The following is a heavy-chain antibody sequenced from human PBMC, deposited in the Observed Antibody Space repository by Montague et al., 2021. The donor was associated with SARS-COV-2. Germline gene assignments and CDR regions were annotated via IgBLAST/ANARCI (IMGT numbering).Heavy chain of an antibody. D-gene: IGHD6-13*01. CDR2: INYSGST. J-gene: IGHJ4*01. V-gene: IGHV4-59*01. CDR1: GDSMSNYY. CDR3: ASAPICRGSWYAYFDY. Sequence: SETLSLTCTVAGDSMSNYYWSWIRQPPGKGLEWVGYINYSGSTHYNPSLQSRVTLSRETSKNQFSLRLTSVTAADTAMYLCASAPICRGSWYAYFDYWGQGTLVTVSS.